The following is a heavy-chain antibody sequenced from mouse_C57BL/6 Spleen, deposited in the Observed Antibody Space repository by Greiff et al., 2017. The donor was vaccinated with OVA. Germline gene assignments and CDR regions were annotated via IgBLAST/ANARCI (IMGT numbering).Heavy chain of an antibody. CDR1: GYTFTSYW. D-gene: IGHD1-1*01. Sequence: QVQLQQPGAELVKPGASVKLSCKASGYTFTSYWMHWVKQRPGRGLEWIGSIDPNSGGTKYNEKFKSKATLTVDKPSSTAYMQLSSLTSEDAAVYYCARDTTTTLFDYWGQGTTRTVSS. CDR3: ARDTTTTLFDY. J-gene: IGHJ2*01. CDR2: IDPNSGGT. V-gene: IGHV1-72*01.